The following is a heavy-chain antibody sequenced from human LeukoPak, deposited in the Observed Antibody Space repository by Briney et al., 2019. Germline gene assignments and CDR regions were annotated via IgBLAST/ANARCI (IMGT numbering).Heavy chain of an antibody. J-gene: IGHJ6*02. CDR1: GFTFSSYA. CDR3: ARAWEYSYGYRRYYYYGMDV. Sequence: GGSLRLSCAASGFTFSSYAMHWVRQAPGKGLEWVAVISYDGSNKYYADSVKGRFTISRDNAKNSLYLQMNSLRAEDTAVYYCARAWEYSYGYRRYYYYGMDVWGQGTTVTVSS. D-gene: IGHD5-18*01. V-gene: IGHV3-30-3*01. CDR2: ISYDGSNK.